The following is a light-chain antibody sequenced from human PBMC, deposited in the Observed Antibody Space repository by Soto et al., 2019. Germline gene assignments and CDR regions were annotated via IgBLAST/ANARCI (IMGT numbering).Light chain of an antibody. Sequence: QSVLTQPASVSGSPGQSITISCTGTSSDVGGYNYVSWYQQNPGKAPKLMIYDVSNRPSWVSNRFSGSKSGNTASLTISGLQAEDEADYYCSSYTSSSTYVVFGGGTKLTVL. CDR3: SSYTSSSTYVV. J-gene: IGLJ2*01. CDR2: DVS. CDR1: SSDVGGYNY. V-gene: IGLV2-14*01.